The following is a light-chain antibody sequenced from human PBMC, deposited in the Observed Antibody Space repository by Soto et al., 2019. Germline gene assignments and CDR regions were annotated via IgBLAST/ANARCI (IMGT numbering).Light chain of an antibody. CDR3: QQYGGPPQT. Sequence: EIVLPQSPGTLSLSPGERATLYCRASQSVSSGYLAWYQQKPGQAPRLLIYAASSRAAGIPDRFSGSGSGTDFTLTISRLEPEDFAVYYCQQYGGPPQTFGQGTKVDIK. J-gene: IGKJ1*01. CDR2: AAS. CDR1: QSVSSGY. V-gene: IGKV3-20*01.